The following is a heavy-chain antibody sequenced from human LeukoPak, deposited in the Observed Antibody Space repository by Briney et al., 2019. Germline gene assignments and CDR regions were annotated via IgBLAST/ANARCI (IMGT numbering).Heavy chain of an antibody. D-gene: IGHD2-15*01. Sequence: PSETLSLTCTVSGGSISSSSYYWAWIRQPPGKGLEWIGSIYYSGSTYYNPSLKSRVTISVDTSKNQFSLKLSSVTAADTAVYYCARVGHFPSQLGYCSGGSCFYFDYWGQGTLVTVSS. V-gene: IGHV4-39*07. CDR2: IYYSGST. CDR1: GGSISSSSYY. J-gene: IGHJ4*02. CDR3: ARVGHFPSQLGYCSGGSCFYFDY.